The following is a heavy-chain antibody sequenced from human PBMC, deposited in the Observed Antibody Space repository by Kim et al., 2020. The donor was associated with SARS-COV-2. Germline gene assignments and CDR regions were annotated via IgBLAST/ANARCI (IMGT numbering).Heavy chain of an antibody. CDR2: IISDGSTT. V-gene: IGHV3-74*01. CDR3: AKGSVGPAIVPDY. CDR1: GFTFSSYW. D-gene: IGHD2-2*01. Sequence: GGSLRLSCAASGFTFSSYWMHWVRQAPGKGLVWVSRIISDGSTTTYADSVKGRFTISRDNAKSTLYLQMNSLRVEDTAVYYCAKGSVGPAIVPDYWGQGTLVIVSS. J-gene: IGHJ4*02.